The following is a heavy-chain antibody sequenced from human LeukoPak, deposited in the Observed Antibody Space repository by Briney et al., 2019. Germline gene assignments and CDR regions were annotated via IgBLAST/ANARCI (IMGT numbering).Heavy chain of an antibody. V-gene: IGHV3-30*03. CDR2: ISYDGSNK. J-gene: IGHJ5*02. Sequence: GRSLRLSCAASGFTFSSYGMHWVRQAPGKGLEWVAVISYDGSNKYYADSVKGRFTISRDNAKNTVYLEMNSLSVEDTATYYCIRDFRSADLWGQGTLVTVTS. CDR3: IRDFRSADL. CDR1: GFTFSSYG.